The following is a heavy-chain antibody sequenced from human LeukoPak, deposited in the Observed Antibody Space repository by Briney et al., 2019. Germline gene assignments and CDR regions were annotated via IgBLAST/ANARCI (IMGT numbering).Heavy chain of an antibody. CDR2: TSYSGST. CDR3: ARYHYNSGRVSAFDV. Sequence: SETLSLTCTVSGGSISSHYWTWIRQPPGKGLEWIGYTSYSGSTYYNPSLKSRVIILVDTSKNQFSLNLSSVTAADTAVYYCARYHYNSGRVSAFDVWGQGTMVTVSS. CDR1: GGSISSHY. J-gene: IGHJ3*01. D-gene: IGHD3-10*01. V-gene: IGHV4-59*08.